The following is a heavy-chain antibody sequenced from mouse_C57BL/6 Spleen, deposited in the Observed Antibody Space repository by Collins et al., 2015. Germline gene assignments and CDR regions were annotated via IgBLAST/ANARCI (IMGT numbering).Heavy chain of an antibody. J-gene: IGHJ1*01. CDR3: AGDREGYWYFDV. CDR2: ITHSGET. V-gene: IGHV12-3*02. CDR1: GFPITSGYY. Sequence: QMQLQESGPGLVKPSQSLFLACSITGFPITSGYYWIWIRQSPGKPLEWMGYITHSGETFYNPSLQSPISITRETSKNQFFLQLNSVTTEDTAMYYCAGDREGYWYFDVWGAGTTVTVSS.